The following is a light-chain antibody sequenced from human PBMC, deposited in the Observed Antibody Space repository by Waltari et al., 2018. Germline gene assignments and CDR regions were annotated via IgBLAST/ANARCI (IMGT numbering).Light chain of an antibody. CDR2: EVS. J-gene: IGLJ2*01. CDR1: SSDVGYYDL. CDR3: CSYTRSRNLL. V-gene: IGLV2-23*01. Sequence: QSALTQPASVSGSLGQSITISCTGTSSDVGYYDLVSWYQQLPGKVPTLLIFEVSKRPPGFSDRCSGSRSGNTASLTISGLQAEDEAEYYCCSYTRSRNLLFGGGTKVTVL.